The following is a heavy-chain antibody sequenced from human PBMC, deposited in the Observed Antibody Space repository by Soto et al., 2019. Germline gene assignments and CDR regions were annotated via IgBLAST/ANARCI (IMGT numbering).Heavy chain of an antibody. Sequence: QVQLVESGGGVVQPGRSLRLSCAASGFTFSSYAMHWVRQAPGKGLVWVAVISYDGSNKYYADSVKGRFTISRDNSKNTLYLQMNSLRAEDTAVYYCARDGGYEHRCDPWGQGTLVTVSS. CDR2: ISYDGSNK. CDR1: GFTFSSYA. CDR3: ARDGGYEHRCDP. J-gene: IGHJ5*02. D-gene: IGHD5-12*01. V-gene: IGHV3-30-3*01.